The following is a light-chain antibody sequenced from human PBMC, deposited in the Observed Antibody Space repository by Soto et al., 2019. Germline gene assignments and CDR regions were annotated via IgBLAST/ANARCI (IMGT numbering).Light chain of an antibody. CDR3: SSYTSSSSYV. CDR2: EVS. CDR1: SSDVVGYNY. Sequence: SVLTQPASVSGSPGQSITISCTGTSSDVVGYNYVSWYQQHQGKAPKLMIYEVSNRPSGVSNRFSGSKSGNTASRTISGVQAEDEADYYCSSYTSSSSYVFGTGTKVKVL. V-gene: IGLV2-14*01. J-gene: IGLJ1*01.